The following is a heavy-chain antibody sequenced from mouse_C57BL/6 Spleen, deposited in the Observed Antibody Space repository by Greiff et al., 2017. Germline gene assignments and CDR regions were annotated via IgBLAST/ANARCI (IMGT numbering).Heavy chain of an antibody. CDR1: GFTFSDYG. Sequence: EVKVEESGGGLVKPGGSLKLSCAASGFTFSDYGMHWVRQAPEKGLEWVAYISSGSSNIYYADTVKGRFTISSDNAKNTLFLQMTSLRSEDTAMYYCARDYDGYYYAMDYWGQGTSVTVSS. D-gene: IGHD2-4*01. V-gene: IGHV5-17*01. J-gene: IGHJ4*01. CDR3: ARDYDGYYYAMDY. CDR2: ISSGSSNI.